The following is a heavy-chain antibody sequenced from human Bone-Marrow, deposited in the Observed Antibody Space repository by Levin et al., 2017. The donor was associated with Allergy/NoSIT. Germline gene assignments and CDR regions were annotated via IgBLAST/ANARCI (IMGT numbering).Heavy chain of an antibody. CDR1: GDSVFSTSAA. CDR3: TRDPGRGYGMDV. CDR2: TYYRSTWIN. V-gene: IGHV6-1*01. Sequence: SQTLSLTCAISGDSVFSTSAAWNWIRQSPSRGLECLGRTYYRSTWINEYAESVKSRISVNPDTSKNQFSLHLNSVTPDDTAVYYCTRDPGRGYGMDVWGQGTTVTVSS. J-gene: IGHJ6*02.